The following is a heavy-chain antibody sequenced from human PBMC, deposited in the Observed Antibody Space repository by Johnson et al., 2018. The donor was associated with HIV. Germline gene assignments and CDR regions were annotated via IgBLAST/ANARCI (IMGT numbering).Heavy chain of an antibody. CDR3: ARGGLYIQFLAFDAFDI. CDR1: AFTFDDHG. V-gene: IGHV3-20*04. J-gene: IGHJ3*02. D-gene: IGHD4-11*01. Sequence: VQLVESGGGLVQPGGSLRLSCAASAFTFDDHGMSWVRQAPGKGLEWVSGINWNGGSTGYADSVKGRFTISKDNSKNTLYLQMNSLRPEDTAVYFCARGGLYIQFLAFDAFDIWGQGTMVTVSS. CDR2: INWNGGST.